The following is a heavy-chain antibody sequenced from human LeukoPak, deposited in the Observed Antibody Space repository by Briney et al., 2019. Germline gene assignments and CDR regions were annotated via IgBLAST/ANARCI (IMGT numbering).Heavy chain of an antibody. J-gene: IGHJ3*02. CDR2: IYTSGST. V-gene: IGHV4-4*07. CDR3: ARLFTVTTYLRAFDI. Sequence: PSETLSLTCTVSGGSISSYYCSWIRQPAGKGLEWIGRIYTSGSTNYNPSLKSRVTMSVDTSKNQFSLKLSSVTAADTAVYYCARLFTVTTYLRAFDIWGQGTMVTVSS. CDR1: GGSISSYY. D-gene: IGHD4-11*01.